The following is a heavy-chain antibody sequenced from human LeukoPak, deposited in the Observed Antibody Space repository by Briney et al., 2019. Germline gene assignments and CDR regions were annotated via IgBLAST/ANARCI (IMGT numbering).Heavy chain of an antibody. CDR1: GFTFSSYG. D-gene: IGHD2-8*01. CDR3: ARDSSVLMVYAVDY. V-gene: IGHV3-33*01. Sequence: GRSLRLSCAASGFTFSSYGMHWVRQAPGKGLEWVAVIWYDGSNKYYADSVKGRFTISRDNSKNTLYLQMNSLRAEDTAVYYCARDSSVLMVYAVDYWGQGTLVTVSS. J-gene: IGHJ4*02. CDR2: IWYDGSNK.